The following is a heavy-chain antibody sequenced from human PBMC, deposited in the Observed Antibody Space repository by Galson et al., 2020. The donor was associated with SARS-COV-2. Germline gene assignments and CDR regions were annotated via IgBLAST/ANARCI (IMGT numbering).Heavy chain of an antibody. CDR1: GYTFTGYY. V-gene: IGHV1-2*02. CDR2: INPNSGDT. D-gene: IGHD5-18*01. CDR3: ARDGTAMVTNGFDI. J-gene: IGHJ3*02. Sequence: ASVKVSCKASGYTFTGYYMHWVRQAPGHGLEWMGWINPNSGDTNYAQKFQGRVTMTRDTSISIAYMELSRLRSDDTAVYYCARDGTAMVTNGFDIWGQGTMVTVSS.